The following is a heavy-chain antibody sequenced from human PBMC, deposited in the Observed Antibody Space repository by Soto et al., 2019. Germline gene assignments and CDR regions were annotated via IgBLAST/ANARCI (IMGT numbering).Heavy chain of an antibody. D-gene: IGHD3-16*01. Sequence: EVQLVESGGGLVQPGGSLRLSCAASGFTFSTYWMNWVRQAPGKGLQWVANIKEDGSEEYYVDSVKGRFTISRDNAKNSLYLGVNSLRGEDTAVYYCARDWGAPGRGSALGYYYHFGIDVWGQGTTVTVPS. CDR2: IKEDGSEE. J-gene: IGHJ6*02. V-gene: IGHV3-7*05. CDR1: GFTFSTYW. CDR3: ARDWGAPGRGSALGYYYHFGIDV.